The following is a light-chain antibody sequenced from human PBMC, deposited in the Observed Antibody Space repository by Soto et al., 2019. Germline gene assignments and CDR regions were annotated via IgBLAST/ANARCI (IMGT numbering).Light chain of an antibody. CDR1: QTITSW. J-gene: IGKJ1*01. V-gene: IGKV1-5*01. Sequence: DIQMTQSPSTMSASLGDRFTISCRASQTITSWMDWYQQKPGKAPKLLIYDASTLESGVPSRLSGSRSGTEFTLTISSLQPDDFATYYCQQYNSYSWTFGQGTQVDIK. CDR2: DAS. CDR3: QQYNSYSWT.